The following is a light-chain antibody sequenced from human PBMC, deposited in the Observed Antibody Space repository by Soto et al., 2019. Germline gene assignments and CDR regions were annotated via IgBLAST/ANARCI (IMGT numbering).Light chain of an antibody. J-gene: IGLJ2*01. CDR1: SSDVGGYNY. V-gene: IGLV2-11*01. CDR3: CSYAGSYGVV. Sequence: QSALTQPRSVSGSPGQSVTISCTRTSSDVGGYNYVSWYQQHPGKAPKLMIYDVSKRPSGVPDRFSGSKSGNTASLTISGLQAEDEADYYCCSYAGSYGVVFGGGTKVTVL. CDR2: DVS.